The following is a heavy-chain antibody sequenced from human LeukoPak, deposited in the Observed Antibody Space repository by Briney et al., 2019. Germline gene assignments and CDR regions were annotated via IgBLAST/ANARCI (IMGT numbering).Heavy chain of an antibody. CDR3: ASLSSSSDY. D-gene: IGHD6-13*01. J-gene: IGHJ4*02. CDR1: GFTFSHSW. CDR2: IYSGGST. Sequence: GGSLRLSCVASGFTFSHSWMTWVRQAPGKGLEWVSVIYSGGSTYYADSVKGRFTISRDNSKNTLYRQMNSLRAEDTAVYYCASLSSSSDYWGQGTLVTVSS. V-gene: IGHV3-53*01.